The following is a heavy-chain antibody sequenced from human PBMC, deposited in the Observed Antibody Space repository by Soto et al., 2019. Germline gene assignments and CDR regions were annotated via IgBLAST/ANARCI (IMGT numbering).Heavy chain of an antibody. CDR3: ARDIPIVVVVAATVTTGMDV. D-gene: IGHD2-15*01. J-gene: IGHJ6*02. Sequence: ASVKVSCKASGYTFTSYGISWVRQAPGQGLEWMGWISAYNGNTNYAQKPQGRVTMTTDTSTSTAYMELRSLRSDDTAVYYCARDIPIVVVVAATVTTGMDVWGQGTTVTVSS. CDR2: ISAYNGNT. CDR1: GYTFTSYG. V-gene: IGHV1-18*01.